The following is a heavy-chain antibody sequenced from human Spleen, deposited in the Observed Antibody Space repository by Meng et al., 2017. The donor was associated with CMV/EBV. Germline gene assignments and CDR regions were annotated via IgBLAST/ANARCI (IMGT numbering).Heavy chain of an antibody. CDR1: GGSISNNNYY. CDR3: ARFSSTFGFDY. D-gene: IGHD6-13*01. V-gene: IGHV4-39*07. CDR2: IYYNGRT. J-gene: IGHJ4*02. Sequence: SETLSLTCTVSGGSISNNNYYWGWIRQPPGKGLEWIGSIYYNGRTFYNPSLKSRVTISLNTSKNQFSLKVNSMTAADTAVYYCARFSSTFGFDYWGQGTLVTVSS.